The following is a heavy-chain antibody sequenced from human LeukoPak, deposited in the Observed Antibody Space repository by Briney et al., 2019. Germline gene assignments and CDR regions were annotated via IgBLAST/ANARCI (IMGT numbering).Heavy chain of an antibody. J-gene: IGHJ5*02. CDR1: GGTFSSYA. Sequence: ASVKVSCKASGGTFSSYAISWVRQASGQGLEWMGGIIPIFGTANYAQKFQGRVTITADESTSTAYMELSSLRSEDTAVYYCAREITMVRGPQFGPWGQGTLVTVSS. D-gene: IGHD3-10*01. CDR2: IIPIFGTA. V-gene: IGHV1-69*13. CDR3: AREITMVRGPQFGP.